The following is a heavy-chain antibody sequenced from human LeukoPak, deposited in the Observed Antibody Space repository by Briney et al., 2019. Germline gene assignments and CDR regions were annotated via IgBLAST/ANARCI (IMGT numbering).Heavy chain of an antibody. CDR2: ISGSGGST. CDR3: AKDRAPYSSSSGDY. V-gene: IGHV3-23*01. J-gene: IGHJ4*02. Sequence: GGSLRLSCAASGFTLSDHYMDWVRQAPGKGLEWVSAISGSGGSTYYADSVKGRFTISRDNSKNTLYLQMNSLRAEDTAVYYCAKDRAPYSSSSGDYWGQGTLVTVSS. D-gene: IGHD6-6*01. CDR1: GFTLSDHY.